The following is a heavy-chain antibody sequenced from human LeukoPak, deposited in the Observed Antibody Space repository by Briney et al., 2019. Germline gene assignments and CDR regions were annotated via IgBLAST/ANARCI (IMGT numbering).Heavy chain of an antibody. J-gene: IGHJ4*02. CDR3: ARLLAYDDSGVHYYFDY. D-gene: IGHD3-22*01. Sequence: GASVTVSYRASGYTFTNYGIRWVGQAPGEGREWMGGISKYKGKRKYTEKVQGRDTITTDTYTSRAYMEERRETCDDRAVYYCARLLAYDDSGVHYYFDYWGQGTLVTVSS. CDR1: GYTFTNYG. V-gene: IGHV1-18*01. CDR2: ISKYKGKR.